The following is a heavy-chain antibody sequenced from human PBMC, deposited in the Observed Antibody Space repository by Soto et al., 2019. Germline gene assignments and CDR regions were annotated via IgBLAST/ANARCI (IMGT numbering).Heavy chain of an antibody. J-gene: IGHJ4*02. CDR3: ARGHSGSYY. CDR2: ISYDGSNK. D-gene: IGHD1-26*01. V-gene: IGHV3-30-3*01. Sequence: GGSLRLFCAASGFTFSSYAMHWVRQAPGKGLEWVEVISYDGSNKYYAASVKGRFTISRDNSKNTLYLQMNSLRAEDTAVYYCARGHSGSYYWGQGTLVTVSS. CDR1: GFTFSSYA.